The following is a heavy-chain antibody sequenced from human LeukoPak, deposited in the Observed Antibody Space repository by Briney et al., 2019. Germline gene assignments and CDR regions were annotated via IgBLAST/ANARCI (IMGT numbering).Heavy chain of an antibody. CDR2: ISSTGSNI. D-gene: IGHD6-19*01. CDR1: GFPFSSYA. J-gene: IGHJ4*02. V-gene: IGHV3-21*01. Sequence: PGGSLRLSCAASGFPFSSYAMNWVRQPPGKGLECVSSISSTGSNIYYADSVKGRFTISRDNAKNSLSLQMNSLRAEDTAVYYCATEFLGAVAETGDYWGQGALVTVSS. CDR3: ATEFLGAVAETGDY.